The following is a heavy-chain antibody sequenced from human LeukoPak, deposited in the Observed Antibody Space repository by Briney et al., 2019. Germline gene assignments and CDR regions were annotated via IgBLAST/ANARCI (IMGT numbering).Heavy chain of an antibody. CDR3: ARGPPWYFDL. D-gene: IGHD6-25*01. J-gene: IGHJ2*01. Sequence: PGGSLRLSCTASGFTFGDYAMSWVRQAPGKGLVWVSRINGDGSSTAYADSVKGRFTISRDNAKNTLYLQMNSLTAEDTAVYYCARGPPWYFDLWGRGTLVTVSS. CDR2: INGDGSST. V-gene: IGHV3-74*01. CDR1: GFTFGDYA.